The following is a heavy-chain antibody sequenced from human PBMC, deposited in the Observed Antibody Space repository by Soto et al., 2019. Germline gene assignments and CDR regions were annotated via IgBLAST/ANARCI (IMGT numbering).Heavy chain of an antibody. CDR1: GFTFSSYG. CDR3: AKDYGRYSSGWYSSYFDY. CDR2: ISYDGSNK. Sequence: GGSLRLSCAASGFTFSSYGMHWVRQAPGKGLEWVAVISYDGSNKYYADSVKGRFTISRDNSKNTLYLQMNSLRAEDTAVYYCAKDYGRYSSGWYSSYFDYWGQGTLVT. D-gene: IGHD6-19*01. V-gene: IGHV3-30*18. J-gene: IGHJ4*02.